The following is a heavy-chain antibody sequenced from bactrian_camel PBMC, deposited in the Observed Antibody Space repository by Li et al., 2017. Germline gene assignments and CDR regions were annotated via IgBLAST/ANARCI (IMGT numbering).Heavy chain of an antibody. CDR2: IERDDNT. D-gene: IGHD4*01. J-gene: IGHJ6*01. Sequence: VQLVESGGGSVQAGGSLTLSCVASLNGVSSVRMGWFRQTPGKEREGVAAIERDDNTAYADSVKGRFAISKDNAKNTLYLQLNSLRTEDTAMYYCAKEEESDYVFDERHFDYWGQGTQVTVS. V-gene: IGHV3S1*01. CDR1: LNGVSSVR. CDR3: AKEEESDYVFDERHFDY.